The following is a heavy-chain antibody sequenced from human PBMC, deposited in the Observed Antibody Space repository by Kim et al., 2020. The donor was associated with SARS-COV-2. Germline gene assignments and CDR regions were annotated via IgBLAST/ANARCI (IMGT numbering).Heavy chain of an antibody. CDR2: ITWNSGSI. J-gene: IGHJ6*02. V-gene: IGHV3-9*01. CDR3: AGWSYYGVDV. Sequence: GGSLRLSCAASGFTFDDYAMEWVRQAPGKGLEWVAGITWNSGSICYADSVKGRFAISRDNAKNSLYLQMNSLRTEDTALYYCAGWSYYGVDVWGQGTTVTVSS. D-gene: IGHD6-19*01. CDR1: GFTFDDYA.